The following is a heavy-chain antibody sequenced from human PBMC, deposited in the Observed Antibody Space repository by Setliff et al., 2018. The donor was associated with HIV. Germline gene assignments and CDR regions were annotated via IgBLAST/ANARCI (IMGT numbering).Heavy chain of an antibody. CDR1: GETFSGYY. Sequence: ETLSLTCAVYGETFSGYYWSWIRQTPGKGLEWIGSIYYSGSTYYNPSLKSRVTISVDTSKNQFSLKLSSVTAADTAVYYCARHRNLDRRGEAFDIWGQGTMVTVSS. CDR3: ARHRNLDRRGEAFDI. D-gene: IGHD3-10*01. CDR2: IYYSGST. V-gene: IGHV4-34*01. J-gene: IGHJ3*02.